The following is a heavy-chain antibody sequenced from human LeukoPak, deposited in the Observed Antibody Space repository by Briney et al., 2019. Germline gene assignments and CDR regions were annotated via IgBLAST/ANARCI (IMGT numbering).Heavy chain of an antibody. CDR1: GGSFSGYY. D-gene: IGHD1-1*01. V-gene: IGHV4-34*01. Sequence: SETLSLTCAVSGGSFSGYYWSWIRQPPGKGLEWIGEINHSGSTNYNPSLKSRVTISVDTSTKQFSLRLSSVTAADTAVYYCARLYQQSKWKYYYYYMDVWGKGTAVTVSS. CDR2: INHSGST. CDR3: ARLYQQSKWKYYYYYMDV. J-gene: IGHJ6*03.